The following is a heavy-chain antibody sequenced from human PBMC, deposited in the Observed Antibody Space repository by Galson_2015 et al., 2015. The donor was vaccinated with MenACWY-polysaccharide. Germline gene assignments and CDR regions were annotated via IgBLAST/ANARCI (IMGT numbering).Heavy chain of an antibody. Sequence: SLRLSCAASGFTFSNAWMNWVRQAPGRGLEWVGRIKSKSDGGTADYAAPVKGRFTVSRDDSKNTLYLQMNSLKTEDTAVYYCTTVGNLDEGGYWGQGTLVTVSS. CDR2: IKSKSDGGTA. CDR1: GFTFSNAW. V-gene: IGHV3-15*01. D-gene: IGHD1-1*01. CDR3: TTVGNLDEGGY. J-gene: IGHJ4*02.